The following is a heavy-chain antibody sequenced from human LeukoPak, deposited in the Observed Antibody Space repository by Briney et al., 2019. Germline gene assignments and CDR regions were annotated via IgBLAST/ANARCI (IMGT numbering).Heavy chain of an antibody. CDR1: GYSFTSYG. CDR2: ISAYNGNT. D-gene: IGHD2-21*02. CDR3: ARGDRNPTYYYYYYMDA. V-gene: IGHV1-18*01. Sequence: GESLKISCKGSGYSFTSYGISWVRQAPGQGLEWMGWISAYNGNTNYAQKLQGRVTMTTDTSTSTAYMELRSLRSDDTAVYYCARGDRNPTYYYYYYMDAWGKGTTVTVSS. J-gene: IGHJ6*03.